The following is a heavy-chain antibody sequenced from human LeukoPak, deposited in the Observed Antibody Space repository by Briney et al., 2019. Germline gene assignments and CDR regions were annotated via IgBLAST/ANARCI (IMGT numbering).Heavy chain of an antibody. J-gene: IGHJ4*02. CDR2: IYSGGST. Sequence: TGGSLRLSCAASGFTVSSNYMSWVRQAPGKGLEWVSVIYSGGSTYYADSVKGRFTISRDNSKNSLFLQMNSLRAEDTALYYCAKGRLIREYYFDYWGQGTLVTVSS. D-gene: IGHD2-8*01. CDR1: GFTVSSNY. CDR3: AKGRLIREYYFDY. V-gene: IGHV3-53*01.